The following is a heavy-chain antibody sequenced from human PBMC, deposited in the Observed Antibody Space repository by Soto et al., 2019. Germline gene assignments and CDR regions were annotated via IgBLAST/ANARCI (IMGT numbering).Heavy chain of an antibody. V-gene: IGHV1-2*02. CDR2: LKSDNDGA. J-gene: IGHJ6*01. Sequence: SVKVSCKAAVDTFSCHYRHWVRQFSGKGLEYLGWLKSDNDGAYSAPKFQGRVTFTRDTSTTTAYMELSGLRSDYTAVYFCARDLCSLGSGSECREFRLDFWGQGTPVTVSS. CDR3: ARDLCSLGSGSECREFRLDF. CDR1: VDTFSCHY. D-gene: IGHD3-10*01.